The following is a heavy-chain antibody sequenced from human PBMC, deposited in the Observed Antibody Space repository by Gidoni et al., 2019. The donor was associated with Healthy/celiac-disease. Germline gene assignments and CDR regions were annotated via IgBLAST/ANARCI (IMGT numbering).Heavy chain of an antibody. CDR2: IYYSGST. D-gene: IGHD6-13*01. Sequence: QVQLQESGPGLVKPSETLSLTFTVSGGSISSYYWSWIRQPPGKGLEWIGYIYYSGSTNYNPSLKSRVTISVDTSKNQFSLKLSSVTAADTAVYYCAREKDLGPSSWYSHDYYYYYMDVWGKGTTVTVSS. CDR1: GGSISSYY. J-gene: IGHJ6*03. CDR3: AREKDLGPSSWYSHDYYYYYMDV. V-gene: IGHV4-59*01.